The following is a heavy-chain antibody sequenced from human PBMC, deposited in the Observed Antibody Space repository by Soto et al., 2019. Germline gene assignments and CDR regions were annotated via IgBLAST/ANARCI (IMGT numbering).Heavy chain of an antibody. D-gene: IGHD2-8*02. CDR2: LKSKSDGGTS. Sequence: EVQLVESGGGLVKPGGSLRLSCAASGVTFRTAWMSWVRQAPGKGLEWVARLKSKSDGGTSDYAAPVKGRFSISRDESKNTLYLQMNSLTTEDTAVYHCTTDGGVSAYPLFWAWGQGTLVTVSS. CDR3: TTDGGVSAYPLFWA. V-gene: IGHV3-15*01. J-gene: IGHJ5*02. CDR1: GVTFRTAW.